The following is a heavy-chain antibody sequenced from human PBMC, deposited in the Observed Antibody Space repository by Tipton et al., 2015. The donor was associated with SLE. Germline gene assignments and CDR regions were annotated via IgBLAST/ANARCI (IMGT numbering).Heavy chain of an antibody. J-gene: IGHJ4*02. D-gene: IGHD3-10*01. Sequence: LRLSCTVPGGSISSYYWSWIRQPPGKGMEWIGYIYYSGSTNYNPSLKSRVTISLDTSQNQFSLKLTSVTAADTAVYCCARVRGGIYYFDYWGQGTLVTVSS. V-gene: IGHV4-59*08. CDR3: ARVRGGIYYFDY. CDR2: IYYSGST. CDR1: GGSISSYY.